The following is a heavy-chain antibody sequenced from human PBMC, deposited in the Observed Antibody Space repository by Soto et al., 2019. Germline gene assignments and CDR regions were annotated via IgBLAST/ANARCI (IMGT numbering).Heavy chain of an antibody. V-gene: IGHV4-59*12. J-gene: IGHJ4*02. CDR2: IYHSGTT. Sequence: SETLSLTCTISGGSISVYYWGWVRQPPGKGLEWIGAIYHSGTTYFNPSLKSRVTMAIDTSKNQFSLSLASVAAADTAMYYCARGMNPQDYWGQGTLVTVSS. CDR3: ARGMNPQDY. D-gene: IGHD6-13*01. CDR1: GGSISVYY.